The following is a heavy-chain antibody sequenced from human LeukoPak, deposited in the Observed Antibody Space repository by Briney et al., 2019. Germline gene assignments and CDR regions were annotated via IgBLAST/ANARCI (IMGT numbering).Heavy chain of an antibody. CDR1: GFTFSSYA. J-gene: IGHJ4*02. V-gene: IGHV3-30-3*01. D-gene: IGHD3-3*01. Sequence: GGSLRLSCAASGFTFSSYAMHWVRQAPGKGLEWVAVISYDGSNKYYADSVKGRFTISRDNSKNTLYLQMNSLRAEDTAVYYCASGLGYYDFWSGMRPADYWGQGTLVTVSS. CDR2: ISYDGSNK. CDR3: ASGLGYYDFWSGMRPADY.